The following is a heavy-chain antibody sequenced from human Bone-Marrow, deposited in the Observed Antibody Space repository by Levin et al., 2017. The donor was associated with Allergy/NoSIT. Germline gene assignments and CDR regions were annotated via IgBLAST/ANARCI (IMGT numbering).Heavy chain of an antibody. J-gene: IGHJ4*02. CDR1: GFTFSSYA. V-gene: IGHV3-30-3*01. CDR2: ISYDGSNK. Sequence: GESLKISCAASGFTFSSYAMHWVRQAPGKGLEWVAVISYDGSNKYYADSVKGRFTISRDNSKNTLYLQMNSLRAEDTAVYYCARDHYYDSSGFSPHSFDYWGQGTLVTVSS. D-gene: IGHD3-22*01. CDR3: ARDHYYDSSGFSPHSFDY.